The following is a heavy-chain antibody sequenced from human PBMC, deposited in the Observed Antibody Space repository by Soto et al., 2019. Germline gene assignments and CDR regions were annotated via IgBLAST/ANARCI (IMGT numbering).Heavy chain of an antibody. D-gene: IGHD1-26*01. J-gene: IGHJ4*02. CDR2: ISGDGINT. V-gene: IGHV3-30*03. Sequence: QIQLVESGGDVVQPGKSLRLSCAASGFNFGFFGMHWVRQAPGKGLEWVAFISGDGINTQYADSVRGRFTLSRDYSRKTMYLQMDSLRDEDWALYYCARGNLSFDFDSWGLGTLVTVSS. CDR1: GFNFGFFG. CDR3: ARGNLSFDFDS.